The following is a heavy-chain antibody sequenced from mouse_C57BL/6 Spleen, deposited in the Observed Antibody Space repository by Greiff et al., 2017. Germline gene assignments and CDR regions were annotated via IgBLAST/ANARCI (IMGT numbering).Heavy chain of an antibody. V-gene: IGHV1-64*01. CDR2: IHPNTGGT. J-gene: IGHJ4*01. CDR1: GYTFTGYW. Sequence: QVQLQQPGAELLKPGASVKLSCTASGYTFTGYWMHWVKQRPGQGLEWIGMIHPNTGGTNYNEKFKGKATMTVDISSSTAYLQLSSRTSDDSAVYYCARGGLYYAMDYWGQGTSVTVSS. CDR3: ARGGLYYAMDY.